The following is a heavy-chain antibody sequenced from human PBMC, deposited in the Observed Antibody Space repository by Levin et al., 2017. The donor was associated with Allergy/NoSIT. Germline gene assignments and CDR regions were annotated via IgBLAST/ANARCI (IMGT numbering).Heavy chain of an antibody. D-gene: IGHD6-25*01. J-gene: IGHJ1*01. CDR2: IKYDGSEK. V-gene: IGHV3-7*01. Sequence: LSLTCAASGFTFRRSWMSWVRQAPGRGLEWLANIKYDGSEKYYVGSVRGRFTVSRDNAKSSLYLEMNSLRAEDAAVYYCARDPTYSGAIWGQGTLVAVSS. CDR3: ARDPTYSGAI. CDR1: GFTFRRSW.